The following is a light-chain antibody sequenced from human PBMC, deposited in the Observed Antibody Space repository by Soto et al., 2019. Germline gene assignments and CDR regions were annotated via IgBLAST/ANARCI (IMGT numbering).Light chain of an antibody. Sequence: DIQMTQSPSTLSASVGDRVTITCRASESISSWLAWYQQKPGKAPKLLIYDASSLENGVPSRFSGSGSETEFTLTISSLQPDDCTTYYCQQYNSYSGYTFGQGTKLEIK. V-gene: IGKV1-5*01. CDR3: QQYNSYSGYT. CDR1: ESISSW. CDR2: DAS. J-gene: IGKJ2*01.